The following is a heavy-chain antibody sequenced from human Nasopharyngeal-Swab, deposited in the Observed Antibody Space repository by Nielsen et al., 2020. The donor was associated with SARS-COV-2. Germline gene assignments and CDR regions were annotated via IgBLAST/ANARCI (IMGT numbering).Heavy chain of an antibody. CDR1: GLRVIGIPY. CDR3: ASRGASADPSTRDIPFSRRTFDL. V-gene: IGHV3-53*01. CDR2: NLMEGKT. D-gene: IGHD2-15*01. J-gene: IGHJ2*01. Sequence: GGSRRLSFEAPGLRVIGIPYIGWVRLAPGGGRGWVSTNLMEGKTNYANSGRGRFTSPRDNSKNTVSLKMNSLRAGDTAVFSCASRGASADPSTRDIPFSRRTFDLWGRGTMVTVSS.